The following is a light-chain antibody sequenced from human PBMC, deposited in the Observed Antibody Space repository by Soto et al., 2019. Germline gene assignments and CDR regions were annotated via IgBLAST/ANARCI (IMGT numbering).Light chain of an antibody. Sequence: EIVLTQSPGTLSLSPGERATLSCRASQSVSSSYLAWYQQKPGQAPGLLIYDVSSRATGIPDRFSGSGSGTDFTLTISRLEPEYFAVYYCQQYGSSPYTFGQGTKLEIK. CDR2: DVS. CDR1: QSVSSSY. V-gene: IGKV3-20*01. CDR3: QQYGSSPYT. J-gene: IGKJ2*01.